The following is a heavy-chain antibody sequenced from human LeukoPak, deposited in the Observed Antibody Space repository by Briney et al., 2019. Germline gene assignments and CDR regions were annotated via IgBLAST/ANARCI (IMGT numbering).Heavy chain of an antibody. D-gene: IGHD6-13*01. Sequence: SETLSLTCTVSGGSISSYYWSWIRQPPGKGLEWIGYIYYSGSTNYNPSLKSRVTISVDTSKNQFSLKLGSVTAADTAVYYCARDPPSKYSSSSYWGQGTLVTVSS. V-gene: IGHV4-59*01. CDR2: IYYSGST. CDR3: ARDPPSKYSSSSY. J-gene: IGHJ4*02. CDR1: GGSISSYY.